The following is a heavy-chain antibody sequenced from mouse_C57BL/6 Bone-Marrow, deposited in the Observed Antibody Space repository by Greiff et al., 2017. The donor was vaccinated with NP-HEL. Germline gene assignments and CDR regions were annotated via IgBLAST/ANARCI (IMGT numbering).Heavy chain of an antibody. CDR2: INPYNGGT. D-gene: IGHD1-1*01. Sequence: VQLQQSGPVLVKPGASVKMSCKASGYTFTDYYMNWVKQSHGKSLEWIGVINPYNGGTSYNQKFKGKATLTVDKSSSTAYMELNSLKSEDSAVYYCARWYPYYYGSTLYYFDYWGKGTTLTVSS. CDR3: ARWYPYYYGSTLYYFDY. J-gene: IGHJ2*01. V-gene: IGHV1-19*01. CDR1: GYTFTDYY.